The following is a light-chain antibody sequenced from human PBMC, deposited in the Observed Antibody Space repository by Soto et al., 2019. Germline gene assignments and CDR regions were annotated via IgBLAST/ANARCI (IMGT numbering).Light chain of an antibody. CDR1: QSFTTSQ. Sequence: EIVLTQSAGTLSVSAGERATLFCMASQSFTTSQLAWYQQRPGQAPRILLFGASRRATGIPDRFSGSGSGTDFTHTISRLEPEDFAVYYCQQYGSSPRTFGQGTKVDI. CDR2: GAS. CDR3: QQYGSSPRT. V-gene: IGKV3-20*01. J-gene: IGKJ1*01.